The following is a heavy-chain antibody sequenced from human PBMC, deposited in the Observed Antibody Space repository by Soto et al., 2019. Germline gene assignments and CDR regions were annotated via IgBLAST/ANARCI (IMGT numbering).Heavy chain of an antibody. V-gene: IGHV3-20*04. D-gene: IGHD3-10*01. J-gene: IGHJ4*02. CDR3: ASMGYHYGSGSYPLDY. CDR1: GFTFDDYG. CDR2: IDWNGRST. Sequence: GGSLRLSCAASGFTFDDYGMTWVRQAPGKGLEWVSGIDWNGRSTGYADSVKGRFTISRDNAKSSLYLQMNSLRAEDTALYYCASMGYHYGSGSYPLDYWGQGTLVTVSS.